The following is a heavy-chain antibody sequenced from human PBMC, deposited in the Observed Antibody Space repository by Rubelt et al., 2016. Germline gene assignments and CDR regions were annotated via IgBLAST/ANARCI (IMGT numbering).Heavy chain of an antibody. J-gene: IGHJ5*02. V-gene: IGHV4-34*01. Sequence: QVQLQQWGAGLLKPSETLSLTCAVYGGSFSGYYWSWIRQPPGKGLEWIGYIYYSGSTYYNPSLKSRVTISVDTSKNQFSLKLSSVTAADTAVYYCARADYYDSSCYHNWFDPWGQGTLVTVSS. D-gene: IGHD3-22*01. CDR3: ARADYYDSSCYHNWFDP. CDR2: IYYSGST. CDR1: GGSFSGYY.